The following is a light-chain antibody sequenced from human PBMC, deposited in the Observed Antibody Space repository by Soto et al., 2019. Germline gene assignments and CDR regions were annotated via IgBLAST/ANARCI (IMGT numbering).Light chain of an antibody. Sequence: QAVGAQQPAVCAAPGEKVTISCSGSSSNIGGNSVSWYQQLPGTAPKLLIYDDNKRPSGIPDRFSGSKSGTSATLGITGFQTGDEADYYCGSWDSSLSAYVFGTGTKVTVL. J-gene: IGLJ1*01. CDR3: GSWDSSLSAYV. CDR1: SSNIGGNS. V-gene: IGLV1-51*01. CDR2: DDN.